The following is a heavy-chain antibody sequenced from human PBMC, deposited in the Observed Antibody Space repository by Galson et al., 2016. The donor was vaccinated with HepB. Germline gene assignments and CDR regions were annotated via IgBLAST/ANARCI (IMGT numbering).Heavy chain of an antibody. CDR2: INPSSSAI. J-gene: IGHJ4*02. V-gene: IGHV3-48*01. CDR1: GFTFSDYN. CDR3: ARGAPSKYDSRGFFPYYLDS. Sequence: SLRLSCAVSGFTFSDYNMNWVRQAPGKGLEWISYINPSSSAIYYADSVRGRFTVSRDNAKNSQHLKMNSLRGEDSAVYFCARGAPSKYDSRGFFPYYLDSWGPGTLVAVAS. D-gene: IGHD3-22*01.